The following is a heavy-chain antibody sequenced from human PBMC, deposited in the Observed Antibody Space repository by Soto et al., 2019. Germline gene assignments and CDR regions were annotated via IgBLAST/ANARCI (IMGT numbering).Heavy chain of an antibody. CDR1: GFTFSSYG. D-gene: IGHD4-17*01. CDR3: ASVPINDYRDYEYY. Sequence: QVQLVESGGGVVQPGRSLRLSCAASGFTFSSYGMHWVRQAPGKGLEWVAVIWYDGSNKYYADSVKGRFTISRAKSKNELYLQTNCLRAEDTSVYSWASVPINDYRDYEYYWAQIPMVTVSS. J-gene: IGHJ4*02. V-gene: IGHV3-33*01. CDR2: IWYDGSNK.